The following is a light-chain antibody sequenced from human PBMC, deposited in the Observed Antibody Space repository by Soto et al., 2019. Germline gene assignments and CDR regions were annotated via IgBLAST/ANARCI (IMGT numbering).Light chain of an antibody. J-gene: IGKJ1*01. CDR3: QQYGSSPWT. Sequence: EIVMTQSPATLSVSPGERVTLSFRASQDIRSSLAWYQQKPGQAPRLLIYGASSRATGIPDRFSGSGSGTDFTLTISRLEPEDFAVYYCQQYGSSPWTFGQGTKVDI. V-gene: IGKV3-20*01. CDR1: QDIRSS. CDR2: GAS.